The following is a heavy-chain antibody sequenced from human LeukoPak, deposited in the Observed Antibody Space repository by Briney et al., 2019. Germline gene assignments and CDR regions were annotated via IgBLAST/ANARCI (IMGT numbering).Heavy chain of an antibody. V-gene: IGHV1-69*05. CDR1: GGTFGRHS. CDR2: IIPMFGTL. Sequence: AASVKVSCKASGGTFGRHSITWVRQAPGQGLEWMGKIIPMFGTLNYAQKFQGRVTMTRDTSTSTVYMELSSLRSEDTAVYYCARGPSYDYVWGSYRNWGDYYYGMDVWGKGTTVTVSS. J-gene: IGHJ6*04. CDR3: ARGPSYDYVWGSYRNWGDYYYGMDV. D-gene: IGHD3-16*02.